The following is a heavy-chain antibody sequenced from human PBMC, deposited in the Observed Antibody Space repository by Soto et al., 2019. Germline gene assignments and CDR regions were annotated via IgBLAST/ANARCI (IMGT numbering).Heavy chain of an antibody. D-gene: IGHD5-18*01. CDR1: GGSISSYY. V-gene: IGHV4-59*01. CDR2: IYYSGST. Sequence: PSETLSLTCTVSGGSISSYYWSWIRQPPGKGLEWIGYIYYSGSTNYNPSLKSRVTISVDTSKNQFSLKLSSVPAADTAVYYCAREQGARGIQLWPTGCMDVWGQGTMVTVSS. CDR3: AREQGARGIQLWPTGCMDV. J-gene: IGHJ6*02.